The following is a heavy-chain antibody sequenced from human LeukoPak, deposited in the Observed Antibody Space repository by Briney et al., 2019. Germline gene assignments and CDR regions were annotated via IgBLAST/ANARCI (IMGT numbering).Heavy chain of an antibody. D-gene: IGHD5-18*01. CDR2: ISYDGRDK. J-gene: IGHJ6*02. CDR3: ARGVGSYGNDYYYGLDV. V-gene: IGHV3-30*04. Sequence: PGRSLRLSCAASGFTFSGYAMHWVRQAPGKGLEWVTLISYDGRDKNYAESVKGRFTISRDNSENTLYVQMNSLRAEDTAVYYCARGVGSYGNDYYYGLDVWGQGTTVTVSS. CDR1: GFTFSGYA.